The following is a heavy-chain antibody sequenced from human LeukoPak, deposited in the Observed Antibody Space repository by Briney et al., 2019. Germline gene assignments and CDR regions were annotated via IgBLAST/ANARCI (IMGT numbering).Heavy chain of an antibody. V-gene: IGHV3-11*01. D-gene: IGHD1-26*01. Sequence: GGSLRLSCVASGFPFTDYYMSWIRQAPGKVLEWVSYISSSGTTIYYADSLKGRFTISRDNAKNSLYLQMNSLRAEDTAVYYCARGPYSGSSSSAFDMWGQGTMVTVSS. J-gene: IGHJ3*02. CDR2: ISSSGTTI. CDR1: GFPFTDYY. CDR3: ARGPYSGSSSSAFDM.